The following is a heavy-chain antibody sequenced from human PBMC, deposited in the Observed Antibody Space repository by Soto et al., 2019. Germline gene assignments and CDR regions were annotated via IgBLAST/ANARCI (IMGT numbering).Heavy chain of an antibody. D-gene: IGHD1-1*01. CDR3: TTDPHSTGTKY. CDR2: IKSKPDGGTT. J-gene: IGHJ4*02. V-gene: IGHV3-15*01. Sequence: GGSLRLSCAASGFSFSDAWMTWVRQAPGAGLEWVGHIKSKPDGGTTDYAAPVKGRFTISRDASKTTLYLQMNSLKTEDTAIYYCTTDPHSTGTKYWGQGTLVTV. CDR1: GFSFSDAW.